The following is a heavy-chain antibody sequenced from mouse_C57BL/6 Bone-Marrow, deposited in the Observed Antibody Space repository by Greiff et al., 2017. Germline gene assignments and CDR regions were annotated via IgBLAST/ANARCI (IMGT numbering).Heavy chain of an antibody. Sequence: VNVVESGPGLVAPSQSLSITCTVSGFSLTSYGVDWVRQSPGKGLEWLGVIWGVGSTNYNSALKSRLSISKDNSKSQVFLKMNSLQTDDTAMYYCARNWDSYAMDDWGQGTSVTVSS. V-gene: IGHV2-6*01. J-gene: IGHJ4*01. D-gene: IGHD4-1*01. CDR2: IWGVGST. CDR1: GFSLTSYG. CDR3: ARNWDSYAMDD.